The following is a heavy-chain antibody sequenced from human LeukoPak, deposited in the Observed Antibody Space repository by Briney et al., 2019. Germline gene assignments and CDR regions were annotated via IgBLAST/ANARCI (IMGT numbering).Heavy chain of an antibody. J-gene: IGHJ3*02. V-gene: IGHV4-61*08. CDR2: IYYSGST. D-gene: IGHD2-2*02. CDR1: GGSISSGGYY. CDR3: ARVDCSSTSCYTPDAFDI. Sequence: SQTLSLTCTVSGGSISSGGYYWSWIRQPPGKGLEWIGYIYYSGSTNYNPSLKSRVTISVDTSKNQFSLKLSSVTAADTAVYYCARVDCSSTSCYTPDAFDIWGQGTMVTVSS.